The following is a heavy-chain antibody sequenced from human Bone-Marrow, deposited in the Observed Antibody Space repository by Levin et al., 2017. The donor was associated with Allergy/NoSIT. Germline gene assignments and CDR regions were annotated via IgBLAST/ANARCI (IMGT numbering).Heavy chain of an antibody. Sequence: GGSLRLSCVASGTTFSNHAISWVRQAPGKGLEWVSTISGSGATRYYADSVKGRFDISRDNSKSTLFLQMNHLRAEDTAVYYCASGLVLISGRDPDSWGQGTLVTVSS. D-gene: IGHD3-10*01. CDR1: GTTFSNHA. CDR2: ISGSGATR. CDR3: ASGLVLISGRDPDS. J-gene: IGHJ5*01. V-gene: IGHV3-23*01.